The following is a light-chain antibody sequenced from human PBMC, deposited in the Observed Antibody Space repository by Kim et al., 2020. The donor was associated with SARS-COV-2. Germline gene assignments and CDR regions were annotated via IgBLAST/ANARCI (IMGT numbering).Light chain of an antibody. CDR1: NIGSKS. Sequence: SYELTQPPSVSVAPGKTARITCGGNNIGSKSVHWYQQKPGQAPVLVIYYDSDRPSGIPERFPGSNSGNTATLTISRVEAGDEADYYCQVWDSSSDHPYFG. CDR2: YDS. CDR3: QVWDSSSDHPY. V-gene: IGLV3-21*04. J-gene: IGLJ1*01.